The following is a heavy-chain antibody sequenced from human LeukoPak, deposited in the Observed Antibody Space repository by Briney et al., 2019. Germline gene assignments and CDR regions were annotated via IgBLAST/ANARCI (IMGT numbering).Heavy chain of an antibody. CDR2: IYTSGST. Sequence: SETLSLTRTVSGGSISSYYWSWIRQPAGKGLEWIGRIYTSGSTNYNPSLNGRVTMSVDTSKNQCTLKLSSVTAADTAVYYRARVGDYALKDWGQGTLVAVSS. V-gene: IGHV4-4*07. CDR1: GGSISSYY. CDR3: ARVGDYALKD. J-gene: IGHJ4*02. D-gene: IGHD3-16*01.